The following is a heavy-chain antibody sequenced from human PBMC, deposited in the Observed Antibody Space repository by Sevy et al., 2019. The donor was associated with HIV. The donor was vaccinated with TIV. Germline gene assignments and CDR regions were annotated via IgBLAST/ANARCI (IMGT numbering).Heavy chain of an antibody. CDR1: GFTFSSYA. CDR2: ISYDGSNK. D-gene: IGHD3-22*01. V-gene: IGHV3-30-3*01. CDR3: ARNSGGPMIVVVITYFDH. J-gene: IGHJ4*02. Sequence: GGSLRLSCAASGFTFSSYAMHWVRQAPGKGLEWVAVISYDGSNKYYADSVKGRFTISRDNSKNTLYLQMNSLGAEDTAVYYCARNSGGPMIVVVITYFDHWGQGTLVTVSS.